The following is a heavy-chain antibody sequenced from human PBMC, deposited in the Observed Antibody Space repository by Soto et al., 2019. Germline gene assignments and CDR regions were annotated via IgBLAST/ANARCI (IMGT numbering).Heavy chain of an antibody. Sequence: SETLSLTCAVYGGSFSGYSWNWIRQPPGKGLEWIGEIDHNESTNYNPSLKSRVTISVDTSKNQLSLKLSSVTAADTAVYYCARGGITIFRLVASSAVNDIWGQGTMVTVSS. J-gene: IGHJ3*02. D-gene: IGHD3-3*01. CDR1: GGSFSGYS. CDR2: IDHNEST. CDR3: ARGGITIFRLVASSAVNDI. V-gene: IGHV4-34*01.